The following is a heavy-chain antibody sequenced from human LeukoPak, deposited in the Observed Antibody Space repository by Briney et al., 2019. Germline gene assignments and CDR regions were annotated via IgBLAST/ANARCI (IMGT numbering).Heavy chain of an antibody. CDR1: GGSISSSSYY. D-gene: IGHD6-13*01. J-gene: IGHJ6*02. Sequence: SETLSLTCTVSGGSISSSSYYWGWIRQPPGKGLEWIGSIYYSGSTYYNPSLKSRVTISVDTSKNQFSLKLSSVTAADTAVYYCARVVIAAAGTAGEMDVWGQGTTVTVSS. V-gene: IGHV4-39*07. CDR2: IYYSGST. CDR3: ARVVIAAAGTAGEMDV.